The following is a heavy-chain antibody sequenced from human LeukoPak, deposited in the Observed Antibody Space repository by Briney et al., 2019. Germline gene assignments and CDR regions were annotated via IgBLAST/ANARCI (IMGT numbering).Heavy chain of an antibody. CDR3: AKDGWLLNYFDY. Sequence: GGSLRLSCAASGFTFTNYALHWVRQAPGKGLEWVAVIFYDGSNKYYADSVKGRFTISRDNSKDTLYLQMNSLRPEDTAVYYCAKDGWLLNYFDYWGQGTLVTVSS. CDR2: IFYDGSNK. D-gene: IGHD5-24*01. J-gene: IGHJ4*02. V-gene: IGHV3-30*04. CDR1: GFTFTNYA.